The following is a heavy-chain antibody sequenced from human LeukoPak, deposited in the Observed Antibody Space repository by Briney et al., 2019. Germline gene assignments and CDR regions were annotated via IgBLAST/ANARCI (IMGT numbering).Heavy chain of an antibody. CDR2: IYYSGST. V-gene: IGHV4-59*08. J-gene: IGHJ6*03. CDR3: ARGIRGSSSSYYPSSYYYYYMDV. Sequence: KPSETLSLTCTVSGGSISSYYWSWIRQPPGKGLEWIGYIYYSGSTNYNPSLKSRVTISVDTSKNQFSLKLSSVTAADTAVYYCARGIRGSSSSYYPSSYYYYYMDVWGKGTTVTVSS. CDR1: GGSISSYY. D-gene: IGHD6-6*01.